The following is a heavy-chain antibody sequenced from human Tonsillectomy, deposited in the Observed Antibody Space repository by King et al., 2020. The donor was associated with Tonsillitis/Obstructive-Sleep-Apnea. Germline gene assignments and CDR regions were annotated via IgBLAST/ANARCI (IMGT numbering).Heavy chain of an antibody. Sequence: QLQESGPGLVKPSETLSLTCTVSGGSISSYYWSWIRQPPGKGLEWIGYIYYSGSTNYNPSLKSRVTISVDTSKNQFSLKLSSVTAADTAVYYCARRIRGGEYYCYYYMDVWGKGTTVTVSS. V-gene: IGHV4-59*08. D-gene: IGHD3-16*01. J-gene: IGHJ6*03. CDR2: IYYSGST. CDR1: GGSISSYY. CDR3: ARRIRGGEYYCYYYMDV.